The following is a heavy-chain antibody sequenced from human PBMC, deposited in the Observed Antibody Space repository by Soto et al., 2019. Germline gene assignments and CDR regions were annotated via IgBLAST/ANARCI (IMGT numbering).Heavy chain of an antibody. J-gene: IGHJ4*02. CDR1: GGTFSNYA. Sequence: SVKVSCKASGGTFSNYAISWVRQAPGQGLEWMGGIILPFGTPNYAQKFQGRVTVTADESMTTAYMGLSSLKPSDSAMYYCARLPGPNHRQFYFDSWGPGTLVTVSS. CDR2: IILPFGTP. V-gene: IGHV1-69*13. CDR3: ARLPGPNHRQFYFDS.